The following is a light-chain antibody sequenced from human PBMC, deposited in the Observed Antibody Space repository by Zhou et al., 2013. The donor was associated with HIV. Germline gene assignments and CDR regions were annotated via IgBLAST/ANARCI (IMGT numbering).Light chain of an antibody. V-gene: IGKV3-15*01. CDR2: GAS. CDR3: QQYNKWLWS. J-gene: IGKJ2*04. CDR1: QSVSNN. Sequence: EILMTQSPVTLSVSPGERATLSCRASQSVSNNLAWYQHKPGQAPRLLIYGASTRATGIPSRFSGSGSGTEFTLTISSLQSEDFAVYYCQQYNKWLWSFGQGTKLEIK.